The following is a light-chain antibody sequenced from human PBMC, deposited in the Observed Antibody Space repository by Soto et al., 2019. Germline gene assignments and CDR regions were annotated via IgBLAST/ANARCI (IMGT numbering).Light chain of an antibody. V-gene: IGKV1-5*01. CDR2: DAS. J-gene: IGKJ1*01. Sequence: DIQMTQSPSTLSASIGDRVTITCRASVSIRTWLAWYQHKPGKAPKFLIYDASSLESGVPSRFSGSGSGTEFTLTINGLQPDDFATYYCQQYNTFWTFGQGTKVDIK. CDR3: QQYNTFWT. CDR1: VSIRTW.